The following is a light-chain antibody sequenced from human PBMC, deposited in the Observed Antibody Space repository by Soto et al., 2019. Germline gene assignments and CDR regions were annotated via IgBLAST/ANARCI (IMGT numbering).Light chain of an antibody. J-gene: IGKJ4*01. CDR2: GAS. CDR3: QQYDSSPLT. V-gene: IGKV3-20*01. Sequence: EIVLTQSTGTLSLSPGERATLSCRASQSVSSNYLAWYQQKPGQAPRLLIYGASSRATGIPDRFSGSGSGTDFTLTISRLEPEDFAVYYCQQYDSSPLTFGGGTKVEIK. CDR1: QSVSSNY.